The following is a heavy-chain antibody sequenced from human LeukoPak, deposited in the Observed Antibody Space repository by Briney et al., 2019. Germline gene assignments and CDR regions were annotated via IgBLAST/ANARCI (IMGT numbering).Heavy chain of an antibody. D-gene: IGHD3-9*01. CDR3: ARDRYYDILTGIFDY. CDR1: GGSISSSNW. J-gene: IGHJ4*02. CDR2: IYHSGST. Sequence: SSETLSLTCAVSGGSISSSNWWSWVRQPPWKGLEWIGEIYHSGSTNYNPSLKSRVTISVDKSKNQFSLKLSSVTAADTAVYYCARDRYYDILTGIFDYWGQGTLVTVSS. V-gene: IGHV4-4*02.